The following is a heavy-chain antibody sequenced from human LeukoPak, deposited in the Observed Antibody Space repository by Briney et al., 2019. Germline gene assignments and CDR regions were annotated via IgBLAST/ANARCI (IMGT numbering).Heavy chain of an antibody. Sequence: GRSLRLSCAASGFTFDDYAMHWVRQAPGKGLEWVSGISWNSGSIGYADSVKGRFTISRDNAKNSLYLQMNSLRAEDTALYYCAKDSNWYFDLWGRGTLVTVSS. J-gene: IGHJ2*01. CDR3: AKDSNWYFDL. CDR2: ISWNSGSI. CDR1: GFTFDDYA. V-gene: IGHV3-9*01.